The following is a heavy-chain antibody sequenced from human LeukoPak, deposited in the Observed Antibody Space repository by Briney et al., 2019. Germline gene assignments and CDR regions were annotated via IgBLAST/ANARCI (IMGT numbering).Heavy chain of an antibody. D-gene: IGHD3-9*01. CDR2: IRYDGSNK. Sequence: GGSLRLSYAASGFTFSSYGMHWVRQAPGKGLEWVAFIRYDGSNKYYADSVKGRFTISRDNAKNTLYLQMNSLRAEDTAVYYCARAGRGLRYFDWLTYDYWGQGTLVTVSS. CDR1: GFTFSSYG. J-gene: IGHJ4*02. CDR3: ARAGRGLRYFDWLTYDY. V-gene: IGHV3-30*02.